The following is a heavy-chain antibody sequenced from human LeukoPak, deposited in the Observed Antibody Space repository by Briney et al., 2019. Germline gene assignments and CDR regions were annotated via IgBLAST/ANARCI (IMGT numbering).Heavy chain of an antibody. J-gene: IGHJ3*01. CDR2: INPKSGAT. Sequence: ASVKVSCKASRYTFDENHIHWVRQAPGQGPEWMGWINPKSGATDSAQQFQGRLTMTRDTSIGTASMDLSGLRLDDTGIYYCAGAGDESTGHYDSLHFWGQGTMVTVSS. V-gene: IGHV1-2*02. CDR1: RYTFDENH. CDR3: AGAGDESTGHYDSLHF. D-gene: IGHD2-8*02.